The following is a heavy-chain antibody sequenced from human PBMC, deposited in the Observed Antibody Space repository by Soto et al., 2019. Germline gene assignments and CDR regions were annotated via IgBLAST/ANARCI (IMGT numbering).Heavy chain of an antibody. CDR2: LHSGGDT. CDR3: ARDGPYYYASRMDV. Sequence: EVQLVESGGGLVQPGGSLRISCVASGIPVSSNYMTWVRQAPGKGLEWVSVLHSGGDTYYANSVKGRFTISRHDSTNTLYLQMNSLTPEDTAVYYCARDGPYYYASRMDVWGQGTTVTVSS. CDR1: GIPVSSNY. D-gene: IGHD3-10*01. V-gene: IGHV3-53*04. J-gene: IGHJ6*02.